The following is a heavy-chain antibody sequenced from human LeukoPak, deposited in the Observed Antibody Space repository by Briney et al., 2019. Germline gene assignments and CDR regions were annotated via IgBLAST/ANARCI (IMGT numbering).Heavy chain of an antibody. J-gene: IGHJ4*02. CDR1: GGSFSSSTYY. Sequence: SETLSLTCTVSGGSFSSSTYYWGWIRQPPGKGLEWIGSIYYSGSTYYNPSLESRVTISVDTSNNRFSLKLSSVTAADTSIYYCVRHILGYFYGVDYWGQGTLVTISS. D-gene: IGHD2/OR15-2a*01. V-gene: IGHV4-39*01. CDR2: IYYSGST. CDR3: VRHILGYFYGVDY.